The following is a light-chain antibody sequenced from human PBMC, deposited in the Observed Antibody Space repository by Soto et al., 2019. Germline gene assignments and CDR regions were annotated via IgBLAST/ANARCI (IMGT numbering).Light chain of an antibody. CDR2: DVS. V-gene: IGLV2-14*01. J-gene: IGLJ1*01. Sequence: LTQPASVSGSPGQSITISCTGTSSDVGGYNYVSWYQQHPGKAPKLVIYDVSNRPSGVSNRFSGSKSGNTASLTISGLQAEDEADYYCSSYTSSSTLHVFGTGTKVTVL. CDR1: SSDVGGYNY. CDR3: SSYTSSSTLHV.